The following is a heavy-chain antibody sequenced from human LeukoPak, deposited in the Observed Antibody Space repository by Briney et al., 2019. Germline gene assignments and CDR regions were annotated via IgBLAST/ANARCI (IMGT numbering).Heavy chain of an antibody. Sequence: SETLSLTCAVFGGSFSGYYWSWIRQPPGKGLEWIGEINHSGGTNYNPSLKSRVTISVDTSKNQFSLKLSSVTAADTAVYYCALCSATDQTIDYWGQGTLVTVSS. J-gene: IGHJ4*02. CDR1: GGSFSGYY. CDR3: ALCSATDQTIDY. V-gene: IGHV4-34*01. D-gene: IGHD3-10*02. CDR2: INHSGGT.